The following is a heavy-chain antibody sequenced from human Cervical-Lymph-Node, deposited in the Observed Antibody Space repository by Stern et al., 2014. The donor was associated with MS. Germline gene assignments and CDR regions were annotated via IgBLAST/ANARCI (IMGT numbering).Heavy chain of an antibody. V-gene: IGHV1-69*06. CDR1: GGTFDNYA. CDR2: IRPIFGSV. D-gene: IGHD2-8*02. Sequence: QVQLVQSGAEIKKPGSSVKVSCKASGGTFDNYAISWVRQAPGQGLEWMGGIRPIFGSVNYENKFHGRLTIAADKSTNTAYMELNSLRSEDTAVYYCARGQPLFWGMDVWGQGTTVTVSS. J-gene: IGHJ6*02. CDR3: ARGQPLFWGMDV.